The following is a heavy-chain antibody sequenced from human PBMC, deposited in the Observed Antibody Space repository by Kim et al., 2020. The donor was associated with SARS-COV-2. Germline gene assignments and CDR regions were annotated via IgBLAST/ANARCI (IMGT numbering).Heavy chain of an antibody. CDR3: AKGGPVLRFLEWSFDY. CDR1: GFTFSSYG. J-gene: IGHJ4*01. V-gene: IGHV3-30*18. D-gene: IGHD3-3*01. CDR2: ISYDGSNK. Sequence: GGSLRLSCAASGFTFSSYGMHWVRQAPGKGLEWVAVISYDGSNKYYADSVKGRFTISRDNSKNTLYLQMNSLRAEDTAVYYCAKGGPVLRFLEWSFDYWG.